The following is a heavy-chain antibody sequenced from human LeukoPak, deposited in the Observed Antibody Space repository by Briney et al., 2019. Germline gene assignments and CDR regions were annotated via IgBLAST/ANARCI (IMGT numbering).Heavy chain of an antibody. CDR1: GFTFTDTY. V-gene: IGHV3-11*04. CDR2: ISPSGTDI. Sequence: PGGSLRLSCAVSGFTFTDTYMTWIRQAPGKGLESLSYISPSGTDISYADSVKGRFTISRDNAKNSLYLQMNSLRAEDTAVYYCARGVLRYFDWLLYFDYWGQGTLVAVSS. J-gene: IGHJ4*02. D-gene: IGHD3-9*01. CDR3: ARGVLRYFDWLLYFDY.